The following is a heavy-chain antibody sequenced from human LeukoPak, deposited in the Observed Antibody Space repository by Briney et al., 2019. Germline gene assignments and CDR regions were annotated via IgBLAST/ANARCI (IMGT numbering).Heavy chain of an antibody. CDR3: ARDPSNTSGYYVYHDY. D-gene: IGHD2-2*01. CDR2: ISCYNGDT. CDR1: GYTFTSYG. V-gene: IGHV1-18*01. Sequence: ASVKVSCKASGYTFTSYGIRGVRQAPGQGLEWMGWISCYNGDTRDAQKFQGRVTMTTDTSTSTVHMELRSLRSDDTAVYYCARDPSNTSGYYVYHDYWGQGALVTVSS. J-gene: IGHJ4*02.